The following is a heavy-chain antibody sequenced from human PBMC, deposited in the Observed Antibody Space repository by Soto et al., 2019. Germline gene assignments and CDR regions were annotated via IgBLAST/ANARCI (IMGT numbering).Heavy chain of an antibody. CDR2: INPNSGGT. D-gene: IGHD5-18*01. V-gene: IGHV1-2*02. CDR3: ARGLQLWCLRALGYYYYYGMDV. Sequence: ASVKVSCKASGYTVTGYYMNWMRQAPGQGLVWMGWINPNSGGTNYAQKFQGRVTMTRDTSISTAYMELSRLRSDDTAVYYCARGLQLWCLRALGYYYYYGMDVWGQGTTVTVSS. CDR1: GYTVTGYY. J-gene: IGHJ6*02.